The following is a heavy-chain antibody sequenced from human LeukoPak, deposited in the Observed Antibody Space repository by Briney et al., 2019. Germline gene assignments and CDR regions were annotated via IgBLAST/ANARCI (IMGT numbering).Heavy chain of an antibody. V-gene: IGHV3-48*04. Sequence: GRSLRLSCAASGFTFSSYGMHWVRQAPGKGLEWVSYISSSGSTIYYADSVKGRFTISRDNAKNSLYLQMNSLRAEDTAVYYCARDSSSSYFNWGQGTLVTVSS. CDR3: ARDSSSSYFN. CDR1: GFTFSSYG. CDR2: ISSSGSTI. D-gene: IGHD6-6*01. J-gene: IGHJ4*02.